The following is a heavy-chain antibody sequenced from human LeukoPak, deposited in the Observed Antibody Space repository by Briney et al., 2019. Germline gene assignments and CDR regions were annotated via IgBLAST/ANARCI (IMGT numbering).Heavy chain of an antibody. CDR2: ISRNGGST. J-gene: IGHJ4*02. CDR1: GFTFSSYA. D-gene: IGHD3-3*01. V-gene: IGHV3-64*01. Sequence: PVGSLRDSPAASGFTFSSYAIYWVRQAPGKGLEYVSAISRNGGSTYYANSVKGRFTISRDNSKNTLYLQMGSLRAEDMAVYYCASVFGLDFWSGYDITNGMDFWGQGTLVTVSS. CDR3: ASVFGLDFWSGYDITNGMDF.